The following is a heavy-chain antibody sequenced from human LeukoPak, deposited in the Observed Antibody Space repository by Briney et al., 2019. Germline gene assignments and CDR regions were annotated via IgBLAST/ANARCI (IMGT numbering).Heavy chain of an antibody. J-gene: IGHJ4*02. V-gene: IGHV3-9*01. CDR2: ISWNSGSI. CDR3: AKDISDSSSWYYFDY. CDR1: GFTFDDYA. Sequence: AGRSLRLSCAASGFTFDDYAMHWVRQAPGKGLEWVPGISWNSGSIGYADSVKGRFTISRDNAKNSLYLQMNSLRAEDTALYYCAKDISDSSSWYYFDYWGQGTLVTVSS. D-gene: IGHD6-13*01.